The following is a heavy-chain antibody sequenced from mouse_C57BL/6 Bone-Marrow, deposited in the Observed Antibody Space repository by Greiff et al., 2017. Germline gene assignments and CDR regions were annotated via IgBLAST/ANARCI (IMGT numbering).Heavy chain of an antibody. Sequence: EVMLVESGGDLVKPGGSLKLSCAASGFTFSSYGMSWVRQTPDKRLEWVATIGSGGSYTYYPDSVKGRFTISRDNAKNTLYLQMSSLKSEDTAMYHCARITTVVGGGYAMDYWGQRTSDTVSS. D-gene: IGHD1-1*01. CDR3: ARITTVVGGGYAMDY. CDR2: IGSGGSYT. J-gene: IGHJ4*01. V-gene: IGHV5-6*01. CDR1: GFTFSSYG.